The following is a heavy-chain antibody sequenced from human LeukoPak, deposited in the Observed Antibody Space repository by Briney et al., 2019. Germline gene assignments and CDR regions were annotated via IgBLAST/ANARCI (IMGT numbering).Heavy chain of an antibody. Sequence: GGSLRLSCAASGFTFDDYAMHWVRQAPGKGLEWVSGISWNSGSIGYADSVKGRFTISRDNAKNSLYLQMNSLRAEDTAVYYCARAGEDIVVVPAAIPPDYWGQGTLVTVSS. CDR1: GFTFDDYA. CDR3: ARAGEDIVVVPAAIPPDY. CDR2: ISWNSGSI. D-gene: IGHD2-2*01. V-gene: IGHV3-9*01. J-gene: IGHJ4*02.